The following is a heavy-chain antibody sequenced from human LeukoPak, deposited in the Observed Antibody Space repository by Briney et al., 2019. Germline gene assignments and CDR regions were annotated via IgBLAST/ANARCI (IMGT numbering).Heavy chain of an antibody. J-gene: IGHJ4*02. CDR1: GGTFSSYA. CDR3: ARVTRNYSNLSN. D-gene: IGHD4-11*01. CDR2: IIPILGIA. Sequence: ASVKVSCKASGGTFSSYAISWVRQAPGQGLEWMGRIIPILGIANYAQKFQGRVTITADKSTSTAYMELSSLRSEDTAVYYCARVTRNYSNLSNWGQGTLVTASS. V-gene: IGHV1-69*04.